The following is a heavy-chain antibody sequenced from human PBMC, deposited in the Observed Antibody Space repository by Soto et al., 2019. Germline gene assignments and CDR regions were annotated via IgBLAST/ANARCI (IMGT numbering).Heavy chain of an antibody. D-gene: IGHD2-15*01. CDR1: GYTFTSYA. V-gene: IGHV1-3*01. CDR2: INAGNGNT. Sequence: QVQLVQSGAEVKKPGASVKVSCKASGYTFTSYAMHWVRQAPGQRLEWMGWINAGNGNTKYSEKFQGRVTITRDTSASTAYMELSSLRSEDTAVFYCARASGVVTDDYWGQGTLVTAS. J-gene: IGHJ4*02. CDR3: ARASGVVTDDY.